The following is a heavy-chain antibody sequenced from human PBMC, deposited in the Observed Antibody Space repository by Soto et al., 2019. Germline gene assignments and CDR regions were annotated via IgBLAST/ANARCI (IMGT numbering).Heavy chain of an antibody. Sequence: EVHLVESGGGLVQPGGSLRLSGAASAFIINNYWISWVRQAPGKGLEWVANINQNGSIIYYVDSVKGRFTISRDNARNSLYLQMNSLRVDDTAVYYCATLHDTGEWGRGTLVTVSS. CDR1: AFIINNYW. CDR2: INQNGSII. CDR3: ATLHDTGE. J-gene: IGHJ4*02. D-gene: IGHD3-10*01. V-gene: IGHV3-7*01.